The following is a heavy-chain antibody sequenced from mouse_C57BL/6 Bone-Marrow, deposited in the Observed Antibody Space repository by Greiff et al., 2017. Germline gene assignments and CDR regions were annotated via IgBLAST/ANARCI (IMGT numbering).Heavy chain of an antibody. V-gene: IGHV1-19*01. CDR3: ALYYYGSSYFDD. D-gene: IGHD1-1*01. CDR2: INPYNGGT. J-gene: IGHJ2*01. CDR1: GYTFTDYY. Sequence: VQLQQSGPVLVKPGASVKMSCKASGYTFTDYYMNWVKQSHGKSLEWIGVINPYNGGTSYNQKFKGKATLTVDKSSSTAYMELNSLTSEDSAVYYCALYYYGSSYFDDWGQGTTLTVSS.